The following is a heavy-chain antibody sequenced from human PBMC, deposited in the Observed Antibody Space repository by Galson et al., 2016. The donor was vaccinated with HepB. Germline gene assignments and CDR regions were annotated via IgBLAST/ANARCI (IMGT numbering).Heavy chain of an antibody. V-gene: IGHV4-61*08. CDR2: AHYRENT. CDR3: VTGRGWLPGS. CDR1: GTSVSGAEYY. Sequence: SETLSLTCSVSGTSVSGAEYYWNWVRQPPGKGLEWIGVAHYRENTEYHPSLKSRVTISLDTSNNQFSLKLRSVTAADTAVYYCVTGRGWLPGSWGQGTRVTVSS. J-gene: IGHJ5*02. D-gene: IGHD5-24*01.